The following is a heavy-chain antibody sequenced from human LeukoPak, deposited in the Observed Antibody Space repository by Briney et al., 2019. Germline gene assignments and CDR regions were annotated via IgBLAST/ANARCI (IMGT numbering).Heavy chain of an antibody. V-gene: IGHV3-23*01. CDR3: ARVLTGTLDY. D-gene: IGHD1-7*01. J-gene: IGHJ4*02. CDR2: ISGSGGST. Sequence: GGSLRLSCAASGFTFSSYAMSWVRQAPGKGLEWVSAISGSGGSTYYADSVKGRFTISRGNSKNTLYLQMNSLRAEDTAVYYCARVLTGTLDYWGQGTLVTVSS. CDR1: GFTFSSYA.